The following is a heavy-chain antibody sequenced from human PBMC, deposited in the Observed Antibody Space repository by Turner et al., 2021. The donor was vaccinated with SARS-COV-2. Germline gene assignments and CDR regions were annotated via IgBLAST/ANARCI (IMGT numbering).Heavy chain of an antibody. D-gene: IGHD2-15*01. CDR1: GFCLSTSGVG. J-gene: IGHJ4*02. Sequence: QVPLQESGPTLVKSTQTLALASTFSGFCLSTSGVGGGWHRQAPGKALEWLAPIYWDDDTRYSPSLKSRPTITTDTTKNQVVLTMTNMDPVEKATDYGTHKVEVASMDYWGQGTLVTVSS. CDR3: THKVEVASMDY. V-gene: IGHV2-5*02. CDR2: IYWDDDT.